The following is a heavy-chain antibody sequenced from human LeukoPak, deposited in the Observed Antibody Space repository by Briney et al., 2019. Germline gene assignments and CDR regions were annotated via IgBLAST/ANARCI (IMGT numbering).Heavy chain of an antibody. V-gene: IGHV4-59*01. J-gene: IGHJ1*01. CDR1: GGSITTYY. Sequence: SETLSLTYAVSGGSITTYYWTWVRQPPGKGLEWIGYIYYSGSTNYNPSLKSRVTISVDTSKNQFSLKLSSVTAADTAVYYCARSITSSWYGDFQHWGQGTLVTVSS. CDR2: IYYSGST. D-gene: IGHD6-13*01. CDR3: ARSITSSWYGDFQH.